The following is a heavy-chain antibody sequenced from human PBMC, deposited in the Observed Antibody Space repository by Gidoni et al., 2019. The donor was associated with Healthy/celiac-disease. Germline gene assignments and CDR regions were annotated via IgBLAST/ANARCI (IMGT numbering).Heavy chain of an antibody. D-gene: IGHD3-3*01. CDR3: AKAFRKVTIFGVVIIPFDL. J-gene: IGHJ2*01. V-gene: IGHV3-23*01. Sequence: EVQLLESGGGLVQPGGSLRLSCAASGFTFSSYAMSWVRQAPGKWLEWVSAISGSGGSTYYADSVKGRFTISRDNSKNTLYLQMNSLRAEDTAVYYCAKAFRKVTIFGVVIIPFDLWGRGTLVTVSS. CDR2: ISGSGGST. CDR1: GFTFSSYA.